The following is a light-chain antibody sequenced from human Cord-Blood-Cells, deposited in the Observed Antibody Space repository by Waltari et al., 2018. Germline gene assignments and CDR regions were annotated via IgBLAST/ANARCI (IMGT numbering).Light chain of an antibody. J-gene: IGKJ4*01. CDR3: QQRSNWPLT. CDR2: DAS. V-gene: IGKV3-11*01. Sequence: EIVLTQSPATLSLSPGARATLSCRASQSVSSYVAWYQQKPGQDPRLLIYDASNRATGIPARFSGSGSGTDFTLTISSLEPEDFAVYYCQQRSNWPLTFGGGTKVEIK. CDR1: QSVSSY.